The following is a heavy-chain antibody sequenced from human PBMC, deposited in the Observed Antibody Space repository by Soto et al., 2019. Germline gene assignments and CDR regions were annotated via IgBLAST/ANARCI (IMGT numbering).Heavy chain of an antibody. D-gene: IGHD2-15*01. J-gene: IGHJ4*02. CDR2: ISYDGSNK. CDR3: GGRAVDHFDY. Sequence: QVQLVESGGGVVQPGRSLRLSCAASGFTFSSYGMHWVRQAPGKGLEWVAVISYDGSNKYYADSVKGRFTISRDNSKNTLDLQMNSLRAEDTAVSYCGGRAVDHFDYWGQGTLVTGSS. V-gene: IGHV3-30*03. CDR1: GFTFSSYG.